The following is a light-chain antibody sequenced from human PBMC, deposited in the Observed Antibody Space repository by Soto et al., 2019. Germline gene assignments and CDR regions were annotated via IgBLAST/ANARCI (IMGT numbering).Light chain of an antibody. CDR3: ISYTRSSTSNV. J-gene: IGLJ1*01. Sequence: QSALTQPASVSGSPGQSITICCTGTSTDVGDYNYVSWYQQHPDKAPKLMIYEVTNRPSGVSNRFSGSKSGNMASLTISGLQAEDVADYYCISYTRSSTSNVFATGTKLTVL. CDR2: EVT. V-gene: IGLV2-14*01. CDR1: STDVGDYNY.